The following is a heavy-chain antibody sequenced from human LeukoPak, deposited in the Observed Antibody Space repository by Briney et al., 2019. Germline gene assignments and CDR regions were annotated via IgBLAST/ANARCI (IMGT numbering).Heavy chain of an antibody. V-gene: IGHV3-48*03. CDR2: MSSSGSMT. J-gene: IGHJ4*02. CDR3: ARDSDVHCSGGRCTNFDY. D-gene: IGHD2-15*01. Sequence: PGGSLRLSCAASGFSFSNYEMNWVRQTPGKGLEWVSYMSSSGSMTWYADSVKGRFTISRDNAKRSLYLQMNSLRVEDTAVYYCARDSDVHCSGGRCTNFDYWGQGILVTVSS. CDR1: GFSFSNYE.